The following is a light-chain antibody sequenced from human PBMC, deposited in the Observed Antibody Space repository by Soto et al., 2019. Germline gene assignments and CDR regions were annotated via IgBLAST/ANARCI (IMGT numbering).Light chain of an antibody. V-gene: IGKV1-39*01. CDR1: QTIIRY. CDR3: QQSYSTLFT. J-gene: IGKJ3*01. CDR2: AAS. Sequence: DIQMTQSPSSLSASVGARVTITCRASQTIIRYLNWYQQKPGRAPNLLIYAASSLQSGVPSRFSGSGSGTEFPLTISSLQPEDFATYYCQQSYSTLFTFGGGTKVEIK.